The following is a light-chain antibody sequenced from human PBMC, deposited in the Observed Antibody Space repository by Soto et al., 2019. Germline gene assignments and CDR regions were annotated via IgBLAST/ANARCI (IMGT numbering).Light chain of an antibody. CDR1: HRVSSY. V-gene: IGKV3-15*01. CDR2: ATS. J-gene: IGKJ4*01. CDR3: QQYNNWPLT. Sequence: EIVMTQSTATLSVSPGERATLSCRASHRVSSYSAWYQQKPGQAPRLLISATSTRATGIPARFSGSGSGTEFTLTISSLQSEDVAVYYCQQYNNWPLTFGGGTKVEIK.